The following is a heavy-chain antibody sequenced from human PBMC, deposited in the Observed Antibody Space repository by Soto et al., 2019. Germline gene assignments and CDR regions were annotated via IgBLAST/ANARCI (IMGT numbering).Heavy chain of an antibody. J-gene: IGHJ5*02. V-gene: IGHV4-34*01. CDR3: ASGGSSWYYWFDP. Sequence: SETLSLTCAVYGGSFSGYYWSWIRQPPGKGLEWIGEINHSGSTNYNPSLKSRVTISVDTSKNQFSLKLSSVTAADTAVYYCASGGSSWYYWFDPWGQGTLVTVSS. CDR1: GGSFSGYY. CDR2: INHSGST. D-gene: IGHD6-13*01.